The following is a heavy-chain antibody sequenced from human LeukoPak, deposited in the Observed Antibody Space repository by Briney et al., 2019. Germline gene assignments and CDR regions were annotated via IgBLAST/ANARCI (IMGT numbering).Heavy chain of an antibody. V-gene: IGHV1-2*02. CDR3: ARVGGSYYGNFDS. CDR1: GDTFIGYY. D-gene: IGHD3-10*01. Sequence: ASVKVSCKASGDTFIGYYMHWGRQAPRQGLELMGWSNPNSGGTNYAQKFQGRVTMTRDTSSSAAYMELVRLRSDATAVYYCARVGGSYYGNFDSWGQGTRVTVSS. CDR2: SNPNSGGT. J-gene: IGHJ4*02.